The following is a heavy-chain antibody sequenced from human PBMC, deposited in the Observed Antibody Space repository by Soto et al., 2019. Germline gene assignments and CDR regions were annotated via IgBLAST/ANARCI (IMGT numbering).Heavy chain of an antibody. V-gene: IGHV3-48*03. D-gene: IGHD3-22*01. J-gene: IGHJ6*02. Sequence: EVQLVESGGGLVQPGGSLRLSCAASGFTFSSYEMNWVRQAPGKGLEWVSYISSSGSTIYYADSVEGRFTISRDNAKNSLYLQMNSLRAEDTAVYYCARDPYYYDSSGYYYYYYGMDVWGQGTTVTVSS. CDR1: GFTFSSYE. CDR2: ISSSGSTI. CDR3: ARDPYYYDSSGYYYYYYGMDV.